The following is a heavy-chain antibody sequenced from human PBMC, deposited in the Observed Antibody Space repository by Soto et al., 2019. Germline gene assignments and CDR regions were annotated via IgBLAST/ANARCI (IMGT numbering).Heavy chain of an antibody. CDR1: GYFMTNGNY. CDR3: ARERAAVASTFDY. Sequence: SETLSLTCAVSGYFMTNGNYWGWIRQSPGKGLEWIGSIYYTGRTYYNPSLKSRVTMAVDTSKNQFSLKLTSVTAADTAVYYCARERAAVASTFDYWGPGTLVT. J-gene: IGHJ4*02. CDR2: IYYTGRT. V-gene: IGHV4-38-2*02. D-gene: IGHD6-13*01.